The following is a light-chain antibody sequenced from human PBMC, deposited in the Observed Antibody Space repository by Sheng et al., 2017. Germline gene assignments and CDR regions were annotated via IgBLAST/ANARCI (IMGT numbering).Light chain of an antibody. Sequence: QSVLTQPPSASGTPGQRVTISCSGSGSNIGSNYVCWYQHLPGTAPKLLVCRDSQRPTGVPDRFSGSKSGTSASLAISGLRSEDEADYYCATWDDSLSVYVFGTGTKVTVL. J-gene: IGLJ1*01. CDR3: ATWDDSLSVYV. CDR1: GSNIGSNY. CDR2: RDS. V-gene: IGLV1-47*01.